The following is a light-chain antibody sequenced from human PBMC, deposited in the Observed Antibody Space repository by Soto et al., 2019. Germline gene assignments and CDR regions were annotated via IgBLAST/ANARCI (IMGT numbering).Light chain of an antibody. V-gene: IGKV3-15*01. Sequence: EIVLTQSPATLSVARGAVASLSCRASQGIVDSLDWYQQKTGQTPSLRIYDTSFRSTGVPAKFRGCLSGAEFTXTISSLQYEDFAVYHDQHYVTLPPTFRGGANVDI. CDR2: DTS. CDR3: QHYVTLPPT. CDR1: QGIVDS. J-gene: IGKJ4*01.